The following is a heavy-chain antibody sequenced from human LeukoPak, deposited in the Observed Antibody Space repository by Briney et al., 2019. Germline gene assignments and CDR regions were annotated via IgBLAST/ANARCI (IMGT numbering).Heavy chain of an antibody. CDR3: AKERYSGSYWDGPEYYMDV. D-gene: IGHD1-26*01. Sequence: GGSLRLSCAASGFTFSSYGMHWVRQAPGKGLEWVAFIRYDGSNEYYADSVKGRFTISRDNSKNTLYLQMNSLRAEDTAVYYCAKERYSGSYWDGPEYYMDVWGKGTTVTISS. CDR2: IRYDGSNE. V-gene: IGHV3-30*02. CDR1: GFTFSSYG. J-gene: IGHJ6*03.